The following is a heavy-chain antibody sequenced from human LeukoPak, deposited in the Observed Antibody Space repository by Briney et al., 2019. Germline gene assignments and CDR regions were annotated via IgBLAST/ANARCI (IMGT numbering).Heavy chain of an antibody. J-gene: IGHJ3*02. V-gene: IGHV1-69*13. CDR2: IIPIFGTA. D-gene: IGHD3-22*01. CDR1: GGTFSSYA. CDR3: ARGRDYYDSSADDAFDI. Sequence: SVKVSCKASGGTFSSYAISWVRQAPGQGLEWMGGIIPIFGTANHAQKFQGGVTITADEPTSTAYMELSSLRSEDTAVYYCARGRDYYDSSADDAFDIWGQGTMVTVSS.